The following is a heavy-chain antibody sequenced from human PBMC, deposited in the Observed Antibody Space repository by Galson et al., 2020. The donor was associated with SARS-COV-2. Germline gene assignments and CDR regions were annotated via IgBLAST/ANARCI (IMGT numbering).Heavy chain of an antibody. J-gene: IGHJ4*02. CDR1: GDSISNSFYY. V-gene: IGHV4-39*07. CDR2: LFDSGST. Sequence: SETLSLTCAVSGDSISNSFYYWGWIRQPPGKGLEWIGSLFDSGSTYKNPSLKSRVTISVDTSKNQFSLKLTTVTAADTAVYYCAGEMRDRRYYLDYWGQGALVTVSS. CDR3: AGEMRDRRYYLDY.